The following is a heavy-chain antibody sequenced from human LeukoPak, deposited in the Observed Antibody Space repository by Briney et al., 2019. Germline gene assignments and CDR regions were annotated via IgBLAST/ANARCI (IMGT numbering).Heavy chain of an antibody. J-gene: IGHJ4*02. Sequence: ASVKVSCKASGYTFTSYYMHWVRQAPGQRLEWMGIINPSGDSTSYEQKFQGRVTMTRDMSTSTVYMELSSLRSEDTAVYYCARVWEKYSSGWYGSYDYWGQGTLVSVFS. CDR2: INPSGDST. CDR1: GYTFTSYY. D-gene: IGHD6-19*01. CDR3: ARVWEKYSSGWYGSYDY. V-gene: IGHV1-46*01.